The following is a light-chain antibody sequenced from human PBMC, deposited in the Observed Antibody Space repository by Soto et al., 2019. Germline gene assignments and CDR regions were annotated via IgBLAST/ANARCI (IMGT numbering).Light chain of an antibody. CDR3: AAWDDNGPWV. Sequence: QSVLTQPPSASGTPGQRVTISCSGSSSNIGSNTVNWYQQLPGTAPKLLIYSNNHRFSGVPDRFSASRSGTSASLAISGLLSEDEAHYYCAAWDDNGPWVFGGGTQLTVL. CDR1: SSNIGSNT. J-gene: IGLJ3*02. V-gene: IGLV1-44*01. CDR2: SNN.